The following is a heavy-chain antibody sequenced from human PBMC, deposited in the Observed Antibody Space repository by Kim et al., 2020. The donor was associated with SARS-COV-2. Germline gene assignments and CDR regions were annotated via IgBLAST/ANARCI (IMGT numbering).Heavy chain of an antibody. Sequence: SETLSLTCTVSGGSISSSSYYWGWIRQPPGKGLEWIGSIYYSGSTYYNPSLKSRVTISVDTSKNQFSLKLSSVTAADTAVYYCAKLWFREETFDYWGQGT. CDR2: IYYSGST. J-gene: IGHJ4*02. V-gene: IGHV4-39*01. CDR1: GGSISSSSYY. CDR3: AKLWFREETFDY. D-gene: IGHD3-10*01.